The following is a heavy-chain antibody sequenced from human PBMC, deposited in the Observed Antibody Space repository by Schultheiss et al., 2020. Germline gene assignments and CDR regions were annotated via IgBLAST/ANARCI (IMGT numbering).Heavy chain of an antibody. CDR1: GFTFSRYW. Sequence: GGSLRLSCAASGFTFSRYWMSWIRQAPGKGLEWVSYISSSSSYTNYADSVKGRFTISRDNAKNSLYLQMNSLRAEDTAVYYCARVRRAGATYPECFDYWGQGTLVTVSS. V-gene: IGHV3-11*06. CDR3: ARVRRAGATYPECFDY. D-gene: IGHD1-26*01. J-gene: IGHJ4*02. CDR2: ISSSSSYT.